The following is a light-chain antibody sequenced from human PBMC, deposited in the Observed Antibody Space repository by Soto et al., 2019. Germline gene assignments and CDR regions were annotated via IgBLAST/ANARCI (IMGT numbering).Light chain of an antibody. J-gene: IGLJ1*01. CDR1: SSTVGGFNV. CDR3: CSYVGATTYV. Sequence: QSALTQPASVSGSPGQSITISCTGTSSTVGGFNVVSWYQQHPGKAPKVIIYEGIKRPSXXXXXXXXXXXXXXXXXTISGLQAEDEADYYCCSYVGATTYVFGTGTKVTVL. V-gene: IGLV2-23*01. CDR2: EGI.